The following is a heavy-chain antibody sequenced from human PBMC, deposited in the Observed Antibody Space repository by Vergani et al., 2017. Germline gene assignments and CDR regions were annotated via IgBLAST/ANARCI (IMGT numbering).Heavy chain of an antibody. CDR1: GGSFTSYH. J-gene: IGHJ6*03. CDR3: ARVNTETNGHLYYYYYMDV. CDR2: IDRTGRP. D-gene: IGHD4-11*01. V-gene: IGHV4-34*01. Sequence: QVQLQQWGGGLLKPSETLSLTCVVNGGSFTSYHWTWIRQSPGEGLEWVGDIDRTGRPDYNPSLKSRRTRSVDKSRNQFSLTLNSVTATDTAIYFCARVNTETNGHLYYYYYMDVWGQGTAVTVS.